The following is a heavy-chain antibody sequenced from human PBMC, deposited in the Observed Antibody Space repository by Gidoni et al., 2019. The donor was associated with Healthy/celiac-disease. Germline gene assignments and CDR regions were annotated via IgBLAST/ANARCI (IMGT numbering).Heavy chain of an antibody. CDR2: IYISGST. V-gene: IGHV4-4*07. J-gene: IGHJ6*03. Sequence: QVQLQESAPGLVRPSETLSRTCPVPGGSLSSYYWSWIRQPAGKGLEWIGGIYISGSTNYNHSLKSRVTMSVDTSKNKFSLKLSSVTAADTAVYYCARVFARSSPPYYYYMDVWGKGTTVTVSS. CDR3: ARVFARSSPPYYYYMDV. D-gene: IGHD2-2*01. CDR1: GGSLSSYY.